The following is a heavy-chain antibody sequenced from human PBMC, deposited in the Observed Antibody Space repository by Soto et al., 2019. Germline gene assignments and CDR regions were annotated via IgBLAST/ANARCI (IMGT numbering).Heavy chain of an antibody. D-gene: IGHD3-10*01. CDR2: IIPIFGSA. J-gene: IGHJ6*02. V-gene: IGHV1-69*12. CDR1: GGTFSSYA. Sequence: QVQLVQSGAEVKKPGSSVKVSCKASGGTFSSYAISWVRQAPGQGLEWMGGIIPIFGSADYAQKFQGRVTITADESTSTAYMELGSVRSEVTAVHNCSGSFLGARYYYGMDVWGQGTTVTVSS. CDR3: SGSFLGARYYYGMDV.